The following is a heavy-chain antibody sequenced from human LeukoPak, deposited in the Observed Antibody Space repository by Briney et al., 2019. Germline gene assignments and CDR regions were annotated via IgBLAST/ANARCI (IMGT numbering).Heavy chain of an antibody. V-gene: IGHV4-59*11. CDR1: GASISSHY. D-gene: IGHD6-19*01. CDR3: ARVRVAVAGIDY. Sequence: SETLSLTCTVSGASISSHYWSWIRQPPGKGLEWIGYIYYSGTTNYNPSLKSRVTISLDTSQNQFSLRLNSVTAADTAVYYCARVRVAVAGIDYWGQGTLVTVSS. J-gene: IGHJ4*02. CDR2: IYYSGTT.